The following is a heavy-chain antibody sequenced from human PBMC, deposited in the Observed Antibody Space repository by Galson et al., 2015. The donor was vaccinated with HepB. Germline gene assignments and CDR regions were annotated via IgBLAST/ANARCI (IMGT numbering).Heavy chain of an antibody. Sequence: SLRLSCAASGFTFSSYGMHWVRQAPGKGLEWVAVIWYDGSNKYYADSVKGRFTISRDNSKNTLYLQMNSLRAEDTAVYYCARDGTVTTGYVRTWGQGTMVTVSS. V-gene: IGHV3-33*01. D-gene: IGHD4-17*01. CDR3: ARDGTVTTGYVRT. CDR2: IWYDGSNK. J-gene: IGHJ3*01. CDR1: GFTFSSYG.